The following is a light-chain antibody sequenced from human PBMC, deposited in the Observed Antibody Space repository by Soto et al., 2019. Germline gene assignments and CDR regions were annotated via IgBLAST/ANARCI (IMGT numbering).Light chain of an antibody. CDR1: SSDVGGYYF. Sequence: QSALTQPRSVSGSPGQSVTISCTGTSSDVGGYYFVSWYQQNPGKVPKLLIYDVSKRPSGVPDRFSGSKSGNTASLTISGLQAEDEADYYCCSYAGTYTWVFGGGTKVTVL. J-gene: IGLJ3*02. CDR2: DVS. V-gene: IGLV2-11*01. CDR3: CSYAGTYTWV.